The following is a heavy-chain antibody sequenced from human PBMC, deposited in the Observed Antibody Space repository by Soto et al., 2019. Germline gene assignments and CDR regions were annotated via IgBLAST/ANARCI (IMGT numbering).Heavy chain of an antibody. CDR2: IYYSGST. V-gene: IGHV4-59*01. J-gene: IGHJ5*02. D-gene: IGHD2-15*01. CDR1: GGSISSYY. Sequence: SETLSLTCTVSGGSISSYYWSWLRQPPGKGLEWIGHIYYSGSTNYNPSLKSRVTMSIDTSKNQFSLKLSSVTAADTAVYYCARDGLGHCSGGSCSAYNWFDPWGQGTLVTVSS. CDR3: ARDGLGHCSGGSCSAYNWFDP.